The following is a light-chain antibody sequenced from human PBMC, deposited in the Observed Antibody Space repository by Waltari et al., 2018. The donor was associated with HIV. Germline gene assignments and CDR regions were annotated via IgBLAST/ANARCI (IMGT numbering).Light chain of an antibody. CDR1: QGIRND. CDR3: LQDYDYPRT. V-gene: IGKV1-6*01. CDR2: GAS. J-gene: IGKJ1*01. Sequence: AIQMTQSPSSLSASVGDRVTITCRASQGIRNDLAWYQQKPGTAPKLLIYGASSLQSGVPSRFSGSGSGTDVTLTISSLQPEDFATYYCLQDYDYPRTFGHGTKVDLK.